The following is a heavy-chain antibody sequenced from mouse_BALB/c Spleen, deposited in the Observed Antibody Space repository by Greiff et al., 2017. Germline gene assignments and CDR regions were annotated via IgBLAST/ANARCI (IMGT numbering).Heavy chain of an antibody. Sequence: QVQLQQSGPGLVQPSQSLSITCTVSGFSLTSYGVHWVRQSPGKGLEWLGVIWSGGSTDYNAAFISRLSISKDNSKSQVFFKMNSLQANDTAIYYCARMDDYYYAMDYWGQGTSVTVSS. D-gene: IGHD2-13*01. J-gene: IGHJ4*01. CDR3: ARMDDYYYAMDY. V-gene: IGHV2-2*02. CDR1: GFSLTSYG. CDR2: IWSGGST.